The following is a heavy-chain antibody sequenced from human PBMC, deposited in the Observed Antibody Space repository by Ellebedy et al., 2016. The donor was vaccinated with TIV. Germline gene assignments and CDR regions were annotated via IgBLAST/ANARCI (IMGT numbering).Heavy chain of an antibody. CDR1: GGTFSSYA. D-gene: IGHD6-13*01. V-gene: IGHV1-69*13. CDR2: IIPLFGTT. CDR3: ARNGAAAWGGMDV. J-gene: IGHJ6*02. Sequence: AASVKVSCKASGGTFSSYAISWVRQAPGQGLEGMGGIIPLFGTTHYAQKFQGRITITADESSSTAYMELSSLRSEDTAVYYCARNGAAAWGGMDVWGQGTTVTVSS.